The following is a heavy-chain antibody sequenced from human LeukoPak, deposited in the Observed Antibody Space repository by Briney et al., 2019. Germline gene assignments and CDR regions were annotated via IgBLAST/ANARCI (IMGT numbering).Heavy chain of an antibody. CDR3: ARGDSSGWQRSFDY. CDR1: GFTFSGSG. CDR2: IRNDGTNK. V-gene: IGHV3-30*02. J-gene: IGHJ4*02. Sequence: PGGSLRLSCAASGFTFSGSGMHWVRQAPGKGLEWVAFIRNDGTNKYYAESVKGRFTISRDNAKNSLYLQMNSLRAEDTAVYYCARGDSSGWQRSFDYWGQGTLVTVSS. D-gene: IGHD6-19*01.